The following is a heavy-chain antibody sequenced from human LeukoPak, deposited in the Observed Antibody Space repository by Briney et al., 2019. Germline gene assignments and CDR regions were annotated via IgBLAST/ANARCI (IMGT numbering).Heavy chain of an antibody. J-gene: IGHJ5*02. Sequence: GGSLRLSCAASGFIFNSYWMNWLRQAPGKGLEWVSTISGTGSSTYYADSAKGRFTISRDNSKDTLFLQLNSLTAADTAMYFCAKASVAIPQYCNSWGQGTLVTVSS. D-gene: IGHD2-2*02. CDR2: ISGTGSST. CDR3: AKASVAIPQYCNS. CDR1: GFIFNSYW. V-gene: IGHV3-23*01.